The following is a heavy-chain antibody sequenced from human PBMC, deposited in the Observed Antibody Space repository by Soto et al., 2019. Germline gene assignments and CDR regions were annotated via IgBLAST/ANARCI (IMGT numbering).Heavy chain of an antibody. D-gene: IGHD3-22*01. CDR2: IHNSGNT. J-gene: IGHJ5*02. V-gene: IGHV4-30-4*01. CDR3: ARDRQYFDRSGHYFWNWFDP. Sequence: SETLSLTCTVSGDSISRGDYFWSWIRQPPGEGLEWIGYIHNSGNTFYNPSLKSRLTMSVDTSKNQFSLKLSSVTAADTAVYYCARDRQYFDRSGHYFWNWFDPWGQGTLVTVSS. CDR1: GDSISRGDYF.